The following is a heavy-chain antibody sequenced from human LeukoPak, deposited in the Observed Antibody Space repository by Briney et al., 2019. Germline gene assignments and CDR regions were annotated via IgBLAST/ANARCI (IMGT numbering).Heavy chain of an antibody. CDR1: GFTLSSFT. Sequence: PGGSLRLSCAASGFTLSSFTMNWVRQAPGKGLEWVSGVSGSGGSTSYADSVKGRFTISRDNSKNTLYLQINSLRAEDTAVYYCAKAQGSSRWYYFDYWGQGTLVTVSS. D-gene: IGHD6-13*01. CDR3: AKAQGSSRWYYFDY. J-gene: IGHJ4*02. CDR2: VSGSGGST. V-gene: IGHV3-23*01.